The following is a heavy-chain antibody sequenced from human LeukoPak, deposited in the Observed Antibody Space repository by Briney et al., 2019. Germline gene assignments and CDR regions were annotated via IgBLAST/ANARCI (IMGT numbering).Heavy chain of an antibody. D-gene: IGHD3/OR15-3a*01. J-gene: IGHJ5*02. CDR3: ARQEIGLRSFDP. CDR2: VYYTGST. CDR1: GGSISSALYH. V-gene: IGHV4-39*01. Sequence: SETLSPTCTVSGGSISSALYHWGWIRQPPGKNLEWLGSVYYTGSTHNNPPLKSRVTISVDTSKNQFSLNLSSVTAADTAVYYCARQEIGLRSFDPWGQGTLVTVSS.